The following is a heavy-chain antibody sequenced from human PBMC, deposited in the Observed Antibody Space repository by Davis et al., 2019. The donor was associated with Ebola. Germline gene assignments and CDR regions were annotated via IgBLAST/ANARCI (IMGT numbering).Heavy chain of an antibody. D-gene: IGHD3-16*02. CDR2: MNPNSGNT. V-gene: IGHV1-8*01. CDR3: AREIKRAVQGSFFEN. Sequence: AASVKVSCKASGYTFTKYDIAWVRQASGQGLEWMGWMNPNSGNTGYAQKFQGRVTMTRNTSINTAYMQLSSLRSEDSAVYYCAREIKRAVQGSFFENWGQGTLVTVSS. CDR1: GYTFTKYD. J-gene: IGHJ4*02.